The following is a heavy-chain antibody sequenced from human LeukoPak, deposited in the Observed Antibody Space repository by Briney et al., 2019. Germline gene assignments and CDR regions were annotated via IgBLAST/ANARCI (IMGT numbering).Heavy chain of an antibody. J-gene: IGHJ4*02. V-gene: IGHV4-4*02. CDR3: ARGGPPYSSSWFRLDY. D-gene: IGHD6-13*01. Sequence: SETLSLTCAVSGGSIGSSNWWSWARQPPGKGLEWIGEIYHSGTTNYNPSLKSRVTMSVDKSKNQFSLKLSSVTAADTAVYYCARGGPPYSSSWFRLDYWGQGTLVTVSS. CDR2: IYHSGTT. CDR1: GGSIGSSNW.